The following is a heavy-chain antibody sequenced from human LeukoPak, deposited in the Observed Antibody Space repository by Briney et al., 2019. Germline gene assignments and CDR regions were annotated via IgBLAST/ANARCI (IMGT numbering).Heavy chain of an antibody. CDR1: GFTFSRHW. V-gene: IGHV3-7*04. J-gene: IGHJ6*02. D-gene: IGHD7-27*01. Sequence: GGSLRLSCAVSGFTFSRHWMSWVRQAPGKGLEWVANIKQDGSEKYYVDSVKGRFTISRDNAKNSLFLQMNSLRAEDTAVYYCASDNWGPNVWGQGTTVTVSS. CDR3: ASDNWGPNV. CDR2: IKQDGSEK.